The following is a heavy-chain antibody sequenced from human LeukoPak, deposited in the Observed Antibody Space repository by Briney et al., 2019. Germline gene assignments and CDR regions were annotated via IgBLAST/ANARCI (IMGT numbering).Heavy chain of an antibody. CDR2: ISAHNGDT. CDR1: GYTFTSYG. CDR3: AREGFCTDGVCYKGFMCY. V-gene: IGHV1-18*01. Sequence: ASVKVSCKSSGYTFTSYGISWVRQAPGQGLEWMGWISAHNGDTNYSQKLQGRVTMTTDTSTSTAYMELRSLRSDDTAVYYCAREGFCTDGVCYKGFMCYWGQGTLVTVSS. J-gene: IGHJ4*02. D-gene: IGHD2-8*01.